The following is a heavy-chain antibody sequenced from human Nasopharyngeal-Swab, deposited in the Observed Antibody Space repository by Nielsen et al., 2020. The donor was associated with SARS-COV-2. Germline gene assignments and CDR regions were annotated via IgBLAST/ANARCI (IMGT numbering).Heavy chain of an antibody. V-gene: IGHV3-48*03. CDR2: ISSSGSTI. J-gene: IGHJ4*02. D-gene: IGHD3-10*01. Sequence: WIRQPSGKGLEWVSYISSSGSTIYYADSVKGRFTISRDNAKNSLYLQMNSLRAEDTAVYYCARDRGGLLWFGELPTYFDYWGQGTLVTVSS. CDR3: ARDRGGLLWFGELPTYFDY.